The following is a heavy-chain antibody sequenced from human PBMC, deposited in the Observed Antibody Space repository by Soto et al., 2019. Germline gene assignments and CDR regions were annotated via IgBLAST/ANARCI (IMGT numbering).Heavy chain of an antibody. Sequence: PGGSLRLSCAVSGFTFSSHWMHWVRQAPGRGLMWVSRINSDGSTTNYADSVKGRFTISRDNAKKTLYLQMNSLGVDDTAVYYCARDSSPYYDFWSGFYTYFDYSGQGALVTVSS. D-gene: IGHD3-3*01. V-gene: IGHV3-74*01. CDR2: INSDGSTT. CDR3: ARDSSPYYDFWSGFYTYFDY. J-gene: IGHJ4*02. CDR1: GFTFSSHW.